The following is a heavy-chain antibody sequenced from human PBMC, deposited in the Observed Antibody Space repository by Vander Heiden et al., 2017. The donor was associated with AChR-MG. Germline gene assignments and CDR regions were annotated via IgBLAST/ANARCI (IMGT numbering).Heavy chain of an antibody. Sequence: EVQLLESGGGLVQPGGSLRLSCAASGFTFTSYAMSWVRQAPGKGLEWVSAISGSGGGTYYADSVKGRFTISRDNSKNTLYLELNSLRAEDTAVYACARLGFQLVSYYGMDVWGQGTTVTVSS. J-gene: IGHJ6*02. D-gene: IGHD6-13*01. CDR1: GFTFTSYA. V-gene: IGHV3-23*01. CDR3: ARLGFQLVSYYGMDV. CDR2: ISGSGGGT.